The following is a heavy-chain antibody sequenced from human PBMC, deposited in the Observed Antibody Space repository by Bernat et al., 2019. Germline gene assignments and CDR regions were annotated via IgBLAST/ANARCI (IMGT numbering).Heavy chain of an antibody. J-gene: IGHJ4*02. CDR2: IRSKIDGGTT. D-gene: IGHD3-22*01. V-gene: IGHV3-15*07. Sequence: EVQLVESGGGLVKPGGSLRLSCAASGFTFSNAWMNWVRQAPGKGLEWVGRIRSKIDGGTTDYAAPVKGRFTISRDDSKNTLYLQMNSLKTEDTAVYYCTHIPGYDSSGYCDYWGQGTLVTVSS. CDR3: THIPGYDSSGYCDY. CDR1: GFTFSNAW.